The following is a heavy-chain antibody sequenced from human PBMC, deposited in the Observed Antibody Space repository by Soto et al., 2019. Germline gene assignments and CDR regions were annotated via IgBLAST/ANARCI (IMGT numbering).Heavy chain of an antibody. D-gene: IGHD5-18*01. CDR2: ISYDGSNK. CDR3: AKDASDTAMTRHYFDY. Sequence: PGGSLRLSCAASGFTFSSYGMHWVRQAPGKGLEWVAVISYDGSNKYYADSVKGRFTISRDNYKNTLYLQMNSLRAEDTAVYYCAKDASDTAMTRHYFDYWGQGTLVTVSS. CDR1: GFTFSSYG. J-gene: IGHJ4*02. V-gene: IGHV3-30*18.